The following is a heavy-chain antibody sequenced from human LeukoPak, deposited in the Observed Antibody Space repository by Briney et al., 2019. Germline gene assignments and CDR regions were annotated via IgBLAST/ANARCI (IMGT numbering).Heavy chain of an antibody. CDR2: IYSGGST. CDR3: ARERHYGSGSEI. Sequence: GGSLRLSCAASGFTVSSNYMSWVRQAPGKGLEWVSVIYSGGSTYYADSVKGRFTISRDNSKNTLYLQMSSLRAEDTAVYYCARERHYGSGSEIWGQGTMVTVSS. V-gene: IGHV3-53*01. J-gene: IGHJ3*02. CDR1: GFTVSSNY. D-gene: IGHD3-10*01.